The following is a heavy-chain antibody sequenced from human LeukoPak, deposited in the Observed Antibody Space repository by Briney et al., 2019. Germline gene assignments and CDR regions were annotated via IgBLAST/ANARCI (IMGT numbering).Heavy chain of an antibody. CDR3: ARVRYYCSSTSCYPRDDAFDI. CDR1: ADSLSSGGHY. V-gene: IGHV4-31*03. D-gene: IGHD2-2*01. CDR2: IHHSGSS. J-gene: IGHJ3*02. Sequence: SQTLSLTCTVSADSLSSGGHYWAWIRQLPGKGLESIGFIHHSGSSRHNPSLKDRVAISVDASRNQFSLKLSSVTAADTAVYYCARVRYYCSSTSCYPRDDAFDIWGQGTMVTVSS.